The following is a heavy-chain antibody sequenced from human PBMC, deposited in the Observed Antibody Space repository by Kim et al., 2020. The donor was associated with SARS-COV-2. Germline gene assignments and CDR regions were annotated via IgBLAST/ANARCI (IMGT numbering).Heavy chain of an antibody. V-gene: IGHV3-23*01. Sequence: GSLRLSCAASGFTFSSYAMSWVRQAPGKGLEWVSAISGSGGSTYYADSVKGRFTISRDNSKNTLYLQMNSLRAEDTAVYYCAKDDFWSGVWEDAFDIWGQGTMVTVSS. CDR1: GFTFSSYA. D-gene: IGHD3-3*01. CDR3: AKDDFWSGVWEDAFDI. CDR2: ISGSGGST. J-gene: IGHJ3*02.